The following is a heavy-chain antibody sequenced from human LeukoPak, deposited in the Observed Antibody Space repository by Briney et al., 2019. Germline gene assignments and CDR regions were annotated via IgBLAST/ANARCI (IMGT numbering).Heavy chain of an antibody. J-gene: IGHJ4*02. CDR2: ISSSGSTI. V-gene: IGHV3-11*01. Sequence: PGGSRRLSCAASGFTFSDYYMSWIRQAPGKGLEWGSYISSSGSTIYYADSVKGRFTISRDNAKNSLYLQMNSLRAEDTAVYYCARAAASSPPRLLDYWGQGTLVTVSS. CDR1: GFTFSDYY. CDR3: ARAAASSPPRLLDY. D-gene: IGHD2-2*01.